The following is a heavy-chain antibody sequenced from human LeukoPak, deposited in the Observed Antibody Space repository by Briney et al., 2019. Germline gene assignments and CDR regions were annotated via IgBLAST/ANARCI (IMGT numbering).Heavy chain of an antibody. J-gene: IGHJ6*02. V-gene: IGHV3-23*01. Sequence: GGSLRLSCAASGFAFNSYAMSWVRQAPGKGLEWVSGISGGGATTYYADSVKGRFTTSRDNSKNTPYLQMNSLRADDTAVYYCATVNYDYYYYVMDVWGQGTTLTVSS. CDR1: GFAFNSYA. D-gene: IGHD1-7*01. CDR3: ATVNYDYYYYVMDV. CDR2: ISGGGATT.